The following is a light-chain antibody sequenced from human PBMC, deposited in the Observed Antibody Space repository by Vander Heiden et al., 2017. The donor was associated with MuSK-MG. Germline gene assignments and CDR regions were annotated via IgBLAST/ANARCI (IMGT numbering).Light chain of an antibody. CDR3: QLSDSNLPNT. Sequence: DIQMTQSPSSLSPSVGDGVTITCRASQSISSRLNWYQQKPGKAPKPLISASSSLQSGVPSRFSGSGGRTEFTLTFGSLQPEEFAAYYCQLSDSNLPNTFGQGTRLEIK. CDR2: ASS. V-gene: IGKV1-39*01. J-gene: IGKJ5*01. CDR1: QSISSR.